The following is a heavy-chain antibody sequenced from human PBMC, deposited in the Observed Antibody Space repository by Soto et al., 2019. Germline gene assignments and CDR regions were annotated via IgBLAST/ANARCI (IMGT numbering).Heavy chain of an antibody. Sequence: GGSLRLSCAASGLTFSSYGMHWVPQAPGKGLEWVSLISYDGSKKYYADSVNGRFTISRDNSKNTVYLQMDSLRPEDTAVYHCAKVGGSYYCFDYWGHGTLVPVSS. CDR2: ISYDGSKK. CDR1: GLTFSSYG. V-gene: IGHV3-30*18. CDR3: AKVGGSYYCFDY. D-gene: IGHD1-26*01. J-gene: IGHJ4*01.